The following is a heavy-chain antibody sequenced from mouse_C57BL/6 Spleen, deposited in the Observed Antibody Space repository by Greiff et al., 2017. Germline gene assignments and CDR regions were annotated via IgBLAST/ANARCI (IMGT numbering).Heavy chain of an antibody. J-gene: IGHJ4*01. V-gene: IGHV5-17*01. D-gene: IGHD1-1*01. CDR2: ISSGSSTI. CDR1: GFTFSDYG. CDR3: ARDYGSSYLDAMDY. Sequence: VQLQQSGGGLVKPGGSLKLSCAASGFTFSDYGMHWVRQAPEKGLEWVAYISSGSSTIYYADTVKGRFTISRDNAKNTLFLQMTSLRSEDTAMYYCARDYGSSYLDAMDYWGQGTSVTVSS.